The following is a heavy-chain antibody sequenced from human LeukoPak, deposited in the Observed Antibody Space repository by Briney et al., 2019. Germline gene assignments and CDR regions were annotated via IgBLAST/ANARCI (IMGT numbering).Heavy chain of an antibody. CDR2: IYYSGST. CDR1: GGSISSSSYY. V-gene: IGHV4-39*01. CDR3: ASLRDGYNYIGY. J-gene: IGHJ4*02. D-gene: IGHD5-24*01. Sequence: SETLSLTCTVSGGSISSSSYYWGWIRQPPGKGLEWIGSIYYSGSTYYNPSLKSRVTISVDTSKNQFSLKLSSVTAADTAVYYCASLRDGYNYIGYWGQGTLVTVSS.